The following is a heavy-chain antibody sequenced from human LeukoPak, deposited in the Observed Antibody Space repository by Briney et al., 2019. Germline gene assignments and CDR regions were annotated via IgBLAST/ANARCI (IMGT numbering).Heavy chain of an antibody. Sequence: PSETLSLTCTVSGGSISSYYWSWIRQPPGKGLEWIGSISYSGSTTYNPSLKSRVTISVDTSKNQFSLKLNSLTAADTAVYYCAREIAVTSNWLDPWGQGTLVTVSS. CDR2: ISYSGST. J-gene: IGHJ5*02. V-gene: IGHV4-59*01. D-gene: IGHD6-19*01. CDR1: GGSISSYY. CDR3: AREIAVTSNWLDP.